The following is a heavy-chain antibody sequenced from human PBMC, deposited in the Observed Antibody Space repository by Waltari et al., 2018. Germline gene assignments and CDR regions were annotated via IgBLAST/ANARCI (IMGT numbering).Heavy chain of an antibody. D-gene: IGHD2-2*01. Sequence: QLQLQESGPGLVMASETLSLTCTVSGGCVSSTSYNWGWIRQPPGKGLEWIGSIYYSGMTYYNPSLKSRVTMSIGTSENQFSLKLSSVTAAATAVYYCARDQGFYLFSRLTWFDPWGQGTLVTVSS. CDR3: ARDQGFYLFSRLTWFDP. V-gene: IGHV4-39*07. CDR1: GGCVSSTSYN. J-gene: IGHJ5*02. CDR2: IYYSGMT.